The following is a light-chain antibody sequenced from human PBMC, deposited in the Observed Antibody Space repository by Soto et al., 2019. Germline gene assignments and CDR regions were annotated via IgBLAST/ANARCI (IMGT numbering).Light chain of an antibody. V-gene: IGLV2-8*01. CDR2: EVN. CDR3: SSDAGSSNG. J-gene: IGLJ1*01. CDR1: SSDVGGYNY. Sequence: QSVLTQPPSASGSPGQSVAISCTGTSSDVGGYNYVSWYQQHPGKAPKLMIYEVNKRPSGVPDRFSGSKSGNTASLTVSGLQAEDEADYYCSSDAGSSNGFGTGTKVTVL.